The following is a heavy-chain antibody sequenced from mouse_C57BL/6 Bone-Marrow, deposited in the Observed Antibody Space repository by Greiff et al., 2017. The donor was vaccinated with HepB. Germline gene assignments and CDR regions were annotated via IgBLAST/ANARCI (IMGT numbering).Heavy chain of an antibody. CDR1: GYTFTDYY. J-gene: IGHJ3*01. CDR3: AMGYLGWFAY. D-gene: IGHD2-3*01. Sequence: EVQLQQSGPVLVKPGASVKMSCKASGYTFTDYYMNWVKQSHGKSLEWIGVINPYNGGTSYNQKFKGKATLTVDKSSSTAYMELNSLTSEDSAVYYCAMGYLGWFAYWGQGTLVTVSA. CDR2: INPYNGGT. V-gene: IGHV1-19*01.